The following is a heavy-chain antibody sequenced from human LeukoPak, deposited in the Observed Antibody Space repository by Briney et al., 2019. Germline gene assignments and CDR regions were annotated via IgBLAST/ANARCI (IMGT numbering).Heavy chain of an antibody. V-gene: IGHV3-23*01. CDR2: ISGSGSST. CDR3: AKPGVFS. CDR1: GFTFRSSA. Sequence: GGSLRLSCAASGFTFRSSAMSWVRQAPGKGLEWVSTISGSGSSTYYADSVKGRLTISRDNSKNTLYVQMNSLRAEDTAVYYCAKPGVFSWGQGTLVTVSS. J-gene: IGHJ4*02. D-gene: IGHD2-8*01.